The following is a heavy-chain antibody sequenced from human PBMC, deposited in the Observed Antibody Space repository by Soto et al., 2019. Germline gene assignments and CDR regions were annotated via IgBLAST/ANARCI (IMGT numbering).Heavy chain of an antibody. V-gene: IGHV3-15*07. CDR2: IKTKAHGGTT. CDR1: GFTFSNAW. J-gene: IGHJ3*02. CDR3: TSNDAFDI. Sequence: GGSLRLSCAASGFTFSNAWMNWVRQAPGKGLEWVGRIKTKAHGGTTDYAAPVRGRFTISRDDSKNTLYLRMSSLKTEDTALYYCTSNDAFDIWGQGTMVTVSS.